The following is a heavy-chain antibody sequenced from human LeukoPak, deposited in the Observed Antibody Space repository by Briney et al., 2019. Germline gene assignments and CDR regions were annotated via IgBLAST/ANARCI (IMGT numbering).Heavy chain of an antibody. V-gene: IGHV3-30*02. J-gene: IGHJ4*02. CDR3: AKDSLLVEAKSYYFDY. CDR2: IRYDGSNK. Sequence: AGGSLRLSCAASGFTFSSYAMSWVRQAPGKGLEWVAFIRYDGSNKYYADSVKGRFTISRDNSKNTLYLQMNSLRAEDTAVYYCAKDSLLVEAKSYYFDYWGQGTLVTVSS. CDR1: GFTFSSYA. D-gene: IGHD1-26*01.